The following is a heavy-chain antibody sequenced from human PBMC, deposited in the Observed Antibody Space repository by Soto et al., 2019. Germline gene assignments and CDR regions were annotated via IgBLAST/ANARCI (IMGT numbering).Heavy chain of an antibody. J-gene: IGHJ2*01. D-gene: IGHD7-27*01. CDR2: IIPILGIA. Sequence: QVQLVQSGAEVKKPGSSVKVSCKASGGTFSSYTISWVRQAPGQGLEWMGRIIPILGIANYPQKFQGRVTIAAHKSTSTAYMELSSLRSEDTAVYYCARSTGARGGWYFDLWGRGTLVTVSS. CDR1: GGTFSSYT. CDR3: ARSTGARGGWYFDL. V-gene: IGHV1-69*02.